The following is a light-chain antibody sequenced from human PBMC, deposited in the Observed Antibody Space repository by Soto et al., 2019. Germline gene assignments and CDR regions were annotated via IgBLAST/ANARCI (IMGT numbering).Light chain of an antibody. Sequence: QSVLTQPASVSGSPGQSIAISCTGSSSDVGIYNYVSWYQQHPGKVPKLIIYEVTNRPSGVSNRFSGSKSGNTASLTISGLQAEDEADYYCKSYTSSSTYVFGTGTKVTVL. V-gene: IGLV2-14*01. CDR2: EVT. CDR1: SSDVGIYNY. J-gene: IGLJ1*01. CDR3: KSYTSSSTYV.